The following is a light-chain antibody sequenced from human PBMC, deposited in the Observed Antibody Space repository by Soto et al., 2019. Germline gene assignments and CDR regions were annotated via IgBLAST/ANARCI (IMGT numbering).Light chain of an antibody. J-gene: IGKJ1*01. V-gene: IGKV3-15*01. CDR2: GAS. Sequence: ETLMTQSPATLSVSPGERATLSCRASQSVNNNLAWYQQKLGQAPRVLIYGASTRATGIPARFTGSGSGTEFILNITRLQSEDSAVYYCQEYNSWPWTFGQGTKVEFK. CDR1: QSVNNN. CDR3: QEYNSWPWT.